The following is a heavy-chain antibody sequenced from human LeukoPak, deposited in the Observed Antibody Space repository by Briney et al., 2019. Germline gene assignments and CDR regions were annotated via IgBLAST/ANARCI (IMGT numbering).Heavy chain of an antibody. V-gene: IGHV3-7*03. J-gene: IGHJ6*04. CDR1: GFTFSSYW. CDR3: ASHYGSGHGYYYYGMDV. Sequence: PGGSLTLSCAASGFTFSSYWMTWVRQAPGKGLEWVASIKQDGTEENYVDSVRGRFTISRDTAKNSLFLQMGGLRAEDTAVYYCASHYGSGHGYYYYGMDVWGKGTTVIVSP. D-gene: IGHD3-10*01. CDR2: IKQDGTEE.